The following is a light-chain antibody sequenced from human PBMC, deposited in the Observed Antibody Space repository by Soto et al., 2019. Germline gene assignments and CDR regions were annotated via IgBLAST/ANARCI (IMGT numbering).Light chain of an antibody. Sequence: QSALTQPASVSGSPGQSITISCTGTSSDVGGYNYVSWYQQHPGKAPKLMIYEVSNRPSGVSHRFSGSKSGNTASLTISGLQAEDESDYYCISYTSSSTRVFGTGTKVTVL. CDR2: EVS. CDR3: ISYTSSSTRV. CDR1: SSDVGGYNY. V-gene: IGLV2-14*01. J-gene: IGLJ1*01.